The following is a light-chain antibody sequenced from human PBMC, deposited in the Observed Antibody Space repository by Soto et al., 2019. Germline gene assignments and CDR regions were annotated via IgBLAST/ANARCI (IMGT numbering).Light chain of an antibody. J-gene: IGKJ1*01. V-gene: IGKV3-11*01. CDR3: HQRQSWPRT. CDR1: QAVNTR. Sequence: IGLTQSPATLSSFPGDRVTLSCRASQAVNTRLAWYQHKPGQAPRLLIYLTSNRAAGIPARFSGSGSGTDFTLTISDVEPEDFAVYYCHQRQSWPRTFGQGTKVDI. CDR2: LTS.